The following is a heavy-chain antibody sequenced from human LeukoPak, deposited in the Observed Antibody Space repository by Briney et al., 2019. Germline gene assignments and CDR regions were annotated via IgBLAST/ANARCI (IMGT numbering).Heavy chain of an antibody. CDR1: GFTFSSYS. V-gene: IGHV3-21*01. CDR2: ISSSSSYI. J-gene: IGHJ6*03. CDR3: ARDRTSIVGATTPQYYYYYMDV. Sequence: GGSLRLSCAASGFTFSSYSMNWVRQAPGKGLEWVSSISSSSSYIYYADSLKGRFTISRDNAKNSLYLQMNSLRAEDTAVYYCARDRTSIVGATTPQYYYYYMDVWGKGTTVTVSS. D-gene: IGHD1-26*01.